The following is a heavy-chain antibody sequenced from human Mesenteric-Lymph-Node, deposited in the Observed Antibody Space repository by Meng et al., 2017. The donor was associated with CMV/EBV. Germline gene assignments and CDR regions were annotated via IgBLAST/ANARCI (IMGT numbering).Heavy chain of an antibody. V-gene: IGHV3-73*01. CDR2: IRSKANNYAT. Sequence: GGSLRLSCAASGFTFSGSVMHWVRQASGKGLEWVGRIRSKANNYATAYAASVKGRFTISRDDSKNTAYLQMNSLKTEDTAVYYCTRQYDDSSGYYRNWFDPWGQGTLVTVSS. D-gene: IGHD3-22*01. CDR1: GFTFSGSV. J-gene: IGHJ5*02. CDR3: TRQYDDSSGYYRNWFDP.